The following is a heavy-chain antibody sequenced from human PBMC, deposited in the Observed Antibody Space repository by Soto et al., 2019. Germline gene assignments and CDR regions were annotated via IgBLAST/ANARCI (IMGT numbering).Heavy chain of an antibody. V-gene: IGHV1-69*12. J-gene: IGHJ3*02. CDR1: GGTFSSYA. CDR2: IIPIFGTA. CDR3: ARGVGSSTPDETKPDAFDI. Sequence: QVQLVQSGAEVKKPGSSVKVSCKASGGTFSSYAISWVRQAPGQGLEWMGGIIPIFGTANYAQKFQGKVTIPADESTSTADMELSSLRSEDTALYYFARGVGSSTPDETKPDAFDIWGQGTMVTVSP. D-gene: IGHD2-15*01.